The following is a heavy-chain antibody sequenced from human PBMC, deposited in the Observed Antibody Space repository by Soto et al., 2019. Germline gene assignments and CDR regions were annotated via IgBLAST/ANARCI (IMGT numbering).Heavy chain of an antibody. D-gene: IGHD4-17*01. J-gene: IGHJ6*02. Sequence: RKGLVWVSRVKFYGSITNYADSVRGRYSISRDNAWNTVFLQMNSLRVEDTGIYYCARGLRNLYGADVWGQGTTLAVSS. CDR3: ARGLRNLYGADV. CDR2: VKFYGSIT. V-gene: IGHV3-74*01.